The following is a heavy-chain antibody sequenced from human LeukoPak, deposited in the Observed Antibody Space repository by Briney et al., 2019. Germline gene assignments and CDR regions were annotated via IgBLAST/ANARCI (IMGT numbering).Heavy chain of an antibody. CDR3: ASIRYYYCGMDV. J-gene: IGHJ6*02. CDR1: GFTVSSNY. Sequence: GGSLRLSCAASGFTVSSNYMSWVRQAPGKGLEWVSVIYSGGSTYYADSVKGRFTISRDNSKNTLYLQMNSLRAEDTAVYYCASIRYYYCGMDVWGQGTTVTVSS. V-gene: IGHV3-53*01. CDR2: IYSGGST. D-gene: IGHD2-2*02.